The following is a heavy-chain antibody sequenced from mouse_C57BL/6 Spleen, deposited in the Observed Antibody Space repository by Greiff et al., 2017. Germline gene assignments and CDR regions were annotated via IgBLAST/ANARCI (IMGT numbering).Heavy chain of an antibody. V-gene: IGHV1-64*01. D-gene: IGHD2-10*01. J-gene: IGHJ4*01. Sequence: QVQLQQPGAELVKPGASVKLSCKASGYTFTSYWMHWVKQRPGQGLAWIGMIHPNSGSTNYNEKFKSKATLTVDKSSSTAYMQLSSLTSEDSAVYYCARRLHGAMDYWGQGTSVTVSS. CDR2: IHPNSGST. CDR3: ARRLHGAMDY. CDR1: GYTFTSYW.